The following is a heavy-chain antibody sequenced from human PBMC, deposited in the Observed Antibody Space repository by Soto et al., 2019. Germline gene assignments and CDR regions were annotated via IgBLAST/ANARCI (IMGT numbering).Heavy chain of an antibody. CDR3: ARGGVGITGTTDFDY. V-gene: IGHV3-23*01. CDR2: ISGSGGST. J-gene: IGHJ4*02. D-gene: IGHD1-20*01. Sequence: PGGSLRLSCAASGFTFRSYAMSWVRQAPGKGLEWVSAISGSGGSTYYADSVKGRFTISRDNSKNTLYLQMNSLRAEDTAVYYCARGGVGITGTTDFDYWGQGTLVTVSS. CDR1: GFTFRSYA.